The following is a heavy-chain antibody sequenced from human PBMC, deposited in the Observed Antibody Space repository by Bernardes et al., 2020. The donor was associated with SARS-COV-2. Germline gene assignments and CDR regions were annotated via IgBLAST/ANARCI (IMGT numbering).Heavy chain of an antibody. J-gene: IGHJ4*02. CDR2: IYRGGTI. CDR1: GLTVSSNH. CDR3: ARAPGGDGYSHFDY. V-gene: IGHV3-53*01. D-gene: IGHD2-21*01. Sequence: RGSLRPSCAVSGLTVSSNHMNWARQAPGKGLEWVSVIYRGGTINYADFVKGRFTIPTDNSKNTLYLQMNNLRAEDTAMYYCARAPGGDGYSHFDYWGQGALVTVYS.